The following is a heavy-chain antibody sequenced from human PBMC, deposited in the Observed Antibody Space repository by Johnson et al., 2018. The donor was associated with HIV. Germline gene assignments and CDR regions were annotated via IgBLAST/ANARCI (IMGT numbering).Heavy chain of an antibody. CDR1: GFTFSSYG. J-gene: IGHJ3*02. Sequence: QVQLVESGGGLVQPGGSLRLSCAASGFTFSSYGMHWVRQAPGKGLEWVAVISYDGSNKYYADSVKGRFSISRDNSKNTLYLQMNSLRAEDTAVYYCAKVRWELSSIGACDIWGQGTMVTVSS. D-gene: IGHD1-26*01. V-gene: IGHV3-30*18. CDR3: AKVRWELSSIGACDI. CDR2: ISYDGSNK.